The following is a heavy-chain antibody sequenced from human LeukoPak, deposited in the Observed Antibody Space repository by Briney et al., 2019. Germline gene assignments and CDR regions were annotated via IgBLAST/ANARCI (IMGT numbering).Heavy chain of an antibody. J-gene: IGHJ4*02. Sequence: PGGSLRLSCATSGFTFTNYAMSWVRQAPGKGLEWVSAIGASGGNTYYADSVKGRLTISRDNSKNMLYLQMNSLRAEDTAVYYCAKDRIRDGYNDYWGQGILVTVSS. CDR1: GFTFTNYA. V-gene: IGHV3-23*01. CDR2: IGASGGNT. D-gene: IGHD5-24*01. CDR3: AKDRIRDGYNDY.